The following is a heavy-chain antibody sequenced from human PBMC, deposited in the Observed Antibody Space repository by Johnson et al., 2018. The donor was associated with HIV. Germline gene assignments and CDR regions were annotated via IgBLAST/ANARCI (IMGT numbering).Heavy chain of an antibody. J-gene: IGHJ3*02. Sequence: QVQLVESGGGVVQPGKSLRLSCATSGFSFSSYGMYWVRQAPGKGLEWVSFIPYDGSDKYYADSVKGRFTISRDNSKNTLYIQMNSLRAEDKAVYYCARVGSSGWYEMDAFDIWGQGTMVTVSS. CDR1: GFSFSSYG. D-gene: IGHD6-19*01. CDR3: ARVGSSGWYEMDAFDI. CDR2: IPYDGSDK. V-gene: IGHV3-33*05.